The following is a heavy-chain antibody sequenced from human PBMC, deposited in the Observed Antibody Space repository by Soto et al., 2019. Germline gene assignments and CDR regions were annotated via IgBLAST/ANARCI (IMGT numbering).Heavy chain of an antibody. Sequence: SETLSLTCTVSGGSISSGGYYWSWIRQHPGKGLEWIGYIYYSGSTYYNTSLKSRVTISVDTSKNQFSLKLSSVTAADTAVYYCARSAGMYNWNYYYYMDVWGKGTTVTVSS. CDR3: ARSAGMYNWNYYYYMDV. J-gene: IGHJ6*03. CDR2: IYYSGST. CDR1: GGSISSGGYY. D-gene: IGHD1-20*01. V-gene: IGHV4-31*03.